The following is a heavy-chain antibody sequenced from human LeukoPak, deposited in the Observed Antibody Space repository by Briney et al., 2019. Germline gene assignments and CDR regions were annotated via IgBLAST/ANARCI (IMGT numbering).Heavy chain of an antibody. CDR3: ARDLTAYCGGDCPVQH. D-gene: IGHD2-21*01. V-gene: IGHV3-48*04. CDR2: ISSSGSTI. Sequence: GGSLRLSCAASGFTFSGYSMNWVRQAPGKGLEWVSYISSSGSTIYYADSVKGRFTISRDNAKNSLYLQMNSLRAEDTAVYYCARDLTAYCGGDCPVQHWGQGTLVTVSS. CDR1: GFTFSGYS. J-gene: IGHJ1*01.